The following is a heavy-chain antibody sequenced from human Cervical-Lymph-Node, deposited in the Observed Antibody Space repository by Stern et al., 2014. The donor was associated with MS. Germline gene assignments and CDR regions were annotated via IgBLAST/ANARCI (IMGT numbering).Heavy chain of an antibody. CDR1: GYTLTGYY. Sequence: QVQLGQSGAEMKKPGASVTVSCKASGYTLTGYYIHWVRQAPGQGLEWMGWMNANSGGTKYAPNLQGRVTMTTDTSINTAYMEMSGLTSDDTAVYFCARDRIGDGDLSLDNWGQGTLVTVSS. J-gene: IGHJ4*02. V-gene: IGHV1-2*02. D-gene: IGHD3-10*01. CDR3: ARDRIGDGDLSLDN. CDR2: MNANSGGT.